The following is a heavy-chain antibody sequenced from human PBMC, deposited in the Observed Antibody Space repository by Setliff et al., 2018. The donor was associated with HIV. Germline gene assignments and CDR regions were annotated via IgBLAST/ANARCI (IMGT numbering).Heavy chain of an antibody. CDR1: GGSFSDYY. CDR3: ARTVRREFRTNVGDHYYFYMDV. CDR2: INHSGST. V-gene: IGHV4-34*01. D-gene: IGHD3-3*01. J-gene: IGHJ6*03. Sequence: PSETLSLTCAVYGGSFSDYYWSWIRQPPGKGLEWIGEINHSGSTNYNPSLKSRVTMSVDTSKNQFSLNLNSVTAADTAVYYCARTVRREFRTNVGDHYYFYMDVWGKGTTVTVSS.